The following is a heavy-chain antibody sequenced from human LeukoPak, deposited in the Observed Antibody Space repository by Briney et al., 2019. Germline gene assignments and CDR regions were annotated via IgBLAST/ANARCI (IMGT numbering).Heavy chain of an antibody. CDR3: ATTVTTYQLLFW. CDR2: IYSGGST. J-gene: IGHJ4*02. D-gene: IGHD2-2*01. Sequence: GGSLRLSCAASGFTVSSNYMSWVRQAPGKGLEWVSVIYSGGSTYYADSVKGRFTISRDNSKNTLYLQMNSLRAEDTAVYYCATTVTTYQLLFWWGQGTLVTVSS. V-gene: IGHV3-53*01. CDR1: GFTVSSNY.